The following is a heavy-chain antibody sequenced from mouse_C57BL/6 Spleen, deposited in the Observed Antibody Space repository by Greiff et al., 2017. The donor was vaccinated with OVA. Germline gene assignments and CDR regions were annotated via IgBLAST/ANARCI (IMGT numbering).Heavy chain of an antibody. CDR1: GYTFTDYY. V-gene: IGHV1-26*01. CDR3: ARRGQLFFDY. D-gene: IGHD3-3*01. J-gene: IGHJ2*01. CDR2: INPNNGGT. Sequence: VQLQQSGPELVKPGASVKISCKASGYTFTDYYMNWVKQSHGKSLEWIGDINPNNGGTSYNQKFKGKATLTVDKSSSTAYMELRSLTSEDSAVYYCARRGQLFFDYWGQGTTLTVSS.